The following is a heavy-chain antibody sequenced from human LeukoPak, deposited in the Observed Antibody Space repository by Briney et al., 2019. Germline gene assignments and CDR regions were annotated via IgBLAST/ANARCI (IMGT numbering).Heavy chain of an antibody. CDR1: GGSISSGGYY. V-gene: IGHV4-31*03. Sequence: PSQTLSLTCTVSGGSISSGGYYWSWIRQHPGKGLEWIGYIYYSGSTYYNPSLKSRVTISVDTSKNQFSLKLSSVTAADTAVYYCARELRYFDWTHYYFDYWGQGTLVTVSS. CDR3: ARELRYFDWTHYYFDY. D-gene: IGHD3-9*01. CDR2: IYYSGST. J-gene: IGHJ4*02.